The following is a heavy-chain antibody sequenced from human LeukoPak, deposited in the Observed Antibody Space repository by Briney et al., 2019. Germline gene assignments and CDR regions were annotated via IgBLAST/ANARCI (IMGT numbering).Heavy chain of an antibody. CDR3: ARSDLGTITVGPFNY. D-gene: IGHD5-24*01. CDR1: GYTFTNYG. Sequence: GASVKVSCKASGYTFTNYGITWVRQAPGQGLEWMGWISGYQGSTKYAQNFQDRVTMTIDTSTNTAYMDLRSLRSDDTAIYLCARSDLGTITVGPFNYWGQGTLVAVSS. J-gene: IGHJ4*02. V-gene: IGHV1-18*01. CDR2: ISGYQGST.